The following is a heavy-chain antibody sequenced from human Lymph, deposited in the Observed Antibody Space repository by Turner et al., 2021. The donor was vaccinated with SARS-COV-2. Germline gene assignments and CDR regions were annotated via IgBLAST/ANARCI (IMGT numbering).Heavy chain of an antibody. CDR1: GGAMNNNY. D-gene: IGHD2-21*02. V-gene: IGHV4-59*01. Sequence: VQLQESGPRLVKPLETLSLTCTVPGGAMNNNYWSWIRQPPGKRLGWIGFIFYRGSTNYNPSLKSRVTISGDTSENQFSLKLTSVTAADTAIYYCARQTVNNWVDPWGQGTLVTVSS. J-gene: IGHJ5*02. CDR2: IFYRGST. CDR3: ARQTVNNWVDP.